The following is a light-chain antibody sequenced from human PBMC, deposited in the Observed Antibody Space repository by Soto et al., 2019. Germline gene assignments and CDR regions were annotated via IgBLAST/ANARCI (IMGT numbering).Light chain of an antibody. CDR3: QQSYRTPYT. J-gene: IGKJ2*01. CDR2: AAS. V-gene: IGKV1-39*01. CDR1: QGISTY. Sequence: DIQMTQSPSSLSASVEDRVTITCRASQGISTYLIWYQQRQGKAPKLLIYAASNLVSGVPSRFSGSGSGTEFTLTISSLQPEDFATYYCQQSYRTPYTFGQGTKLETK.